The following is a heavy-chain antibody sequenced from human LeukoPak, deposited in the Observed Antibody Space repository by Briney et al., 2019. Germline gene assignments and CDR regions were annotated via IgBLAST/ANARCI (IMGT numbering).Heavy chain of an antibody. J-gene: IGHJ4*02. D-gene: IGHD2-21*02. CDR2: IYYSGST. V-gene: IGHV4-39*01. Sequence: SETLSLTCTVSGGSISSSSYYWGWIRQPPGKGLEWIGSIYYSGSTYYNPSLKSRVTISVDTSKNQFSLKLSSVTAADTAVYYCARVSYCGGDCYPPRQAHFDYWGQGTLVTVSS. CDR1: GGSISSSSYY. CDR3: ARVSYCGGDCYPPRQAHFDY.